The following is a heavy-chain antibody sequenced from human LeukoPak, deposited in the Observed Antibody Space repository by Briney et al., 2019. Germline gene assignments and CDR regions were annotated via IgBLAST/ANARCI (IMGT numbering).Heavy chain of an antibody. CDR1: GYTFTDYY. V-gene: IGHV1-2*06. CDR3: ARGPQLVLAFDI. CDR2: INPNSGGT. D-gene: IGHD6-6*01. Sequence: ASVKVSCKASGYTFTDYYMHWVRQAPGQGLEWMGRINPNSGGTNYAQKFQGRVTMTRDTSISTAYMELSRLRSDDTAVYYCARGPQLVLAFDIWGQGTMVTVSS. J-gene: IGHJ3*02.